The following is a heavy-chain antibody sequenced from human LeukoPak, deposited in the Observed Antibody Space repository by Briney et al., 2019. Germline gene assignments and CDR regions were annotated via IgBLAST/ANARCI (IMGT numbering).Heavy chain of an antibody. CDR3: ALGQFSDSSYLDY. V-gene: IGHV4-61*01. D-gene: IGHD3-22*01. CDR1: GXSVSSGSYY. CDR2: MFYSGSA. J-gene: IGHJ4*02. Sequence: PSETLSLTCTVSGXSVSSGSYYWSWIRQPPGKGLEWIGYMFYSGSANYNPYLKSRVTISVDTSKNQFSLKLNSVTAADTAVYYCALGQFSDSSYLDYWGQGALVTVSS.